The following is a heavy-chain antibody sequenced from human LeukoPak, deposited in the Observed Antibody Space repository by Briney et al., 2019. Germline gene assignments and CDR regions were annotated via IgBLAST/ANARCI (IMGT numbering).Heavy chain of an antibody. V-gene: IGHV1-8*01. CDR3: ARALVATILNWFDP. CDR2: MNPNSGNT. D-gene: IGHD5-12*01. CDR1: VYTFISYD. J-gene: IGHJ5*02. Sequence: ASVKVSCMASVYTFISYDINWVRQATGQGVEWMGWMNPNSGNTGYAQKFQGRVTMTRNTSISTAYMELSSLRSEDTAVYYCARALVATILNWFDPWGQGTLVTVSS.